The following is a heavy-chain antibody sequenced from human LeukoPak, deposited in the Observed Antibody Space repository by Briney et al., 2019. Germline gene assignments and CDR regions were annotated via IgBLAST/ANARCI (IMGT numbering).Heavy chain of an antibody. V-gene: IGHV1-2*02. D-gene: IGHD5-12*01. CDR3: ARDRTRGYSGFDLDY. CDR2: INPNSVGT. Sequence: ASVTVSFKASGYTFTGYFLHWVRQAPGQRVEWMGWINPNSVGTKYVQKFQGRVTMTRDTSISTAYMELNRLRSDETAVYYCARDRTRGYSGFDLDYWGQGTLVTVSS. J-gene: IGHJ4*02. CDR1: GYTFTGYF.